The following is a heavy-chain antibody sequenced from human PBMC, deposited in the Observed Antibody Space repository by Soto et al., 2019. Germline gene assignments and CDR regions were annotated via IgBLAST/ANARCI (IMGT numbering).Heavy chain of an antibody. CDR2: ISSSSSYI. J-gene: IGHJ6*03. V-gene: IGHV3-21*01. D-gene: IGHD1-1*01. CDR3: ARDPWYTGTTYYYMDV. CDR1: GFTFSSYS. Sequence: PGGSLRLSCAASGFTFSSYSMNWVRQAPGKGLEWVSSISSSSSYIYYADSVKGRFTISRDNAKNSLYLQMNSLRAEDTAVYYCARDPWYTGTTYYYMDVWGKGTTVTVSS.